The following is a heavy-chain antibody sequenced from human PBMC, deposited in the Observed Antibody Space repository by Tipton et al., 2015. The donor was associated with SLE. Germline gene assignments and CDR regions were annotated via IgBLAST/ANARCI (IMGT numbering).Heavy chain of an antibody. D-gene: IGHD6-19*01. CDR1: GGSISSYY. CDR2: IYYSGST. V-gene: IGHV4-59*01. J-gene: IGHJ3*02. Sequence: TLSLTCTVSGGSISSYYWSWIRQPPGKGLEWIGYIYYSGSTNYNPSLKSRVTISVDTSKNQFSLKLSSVTAADTAVYYCARDRPVEQWLLAFDIWGQGTMVTVSS. CDR3: ARDRPVEQWLLAFDI.